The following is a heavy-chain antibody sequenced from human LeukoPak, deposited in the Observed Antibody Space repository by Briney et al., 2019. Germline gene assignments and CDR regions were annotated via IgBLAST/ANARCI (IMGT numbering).Heavy chain of an antibody. CDR3: AKGPRFWSGYYTPEYYFDY. V-gene: IGHV3-33*06. CDR1: GFTFSSYG. D-gene: IGHD3-3*01. J-gene: IGHJ4*02. CDR2: IWYDGSNK. Sequence: PGRSLRLSCAASGFTFSSYGMHWVRQAPGKGLEWVAVIWYDGSNKYYADSVKGRFTISRDNSKNTLYLQMNSLRAEDAAVYYCAKGPRFWSGYYTPEYYFDYGGQGTLVTVSS.